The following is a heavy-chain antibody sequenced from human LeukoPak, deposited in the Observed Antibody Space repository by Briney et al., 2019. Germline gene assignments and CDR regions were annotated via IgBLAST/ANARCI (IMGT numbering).Heavy chain of an antibody. CDR1: GFTFSSYS. Sequence: GGSLRLSCAASGFTFSSYSMNWVRQAPGKGLEWVSSISSSSSYIYYADSVKGRFTISRDNAKNSLYLQMNSLRAEDTAVYYCARRSKQAEWLVNSDAFDIWGQGTMVTVSS. CDR3: ARRSKQAEWLVNSDAFDI. J-gene: IGHJ3*02. CDR2: ISSSSSYI. V-gene: IGHV3-21*01. D-gene: IGHD6-19*01.